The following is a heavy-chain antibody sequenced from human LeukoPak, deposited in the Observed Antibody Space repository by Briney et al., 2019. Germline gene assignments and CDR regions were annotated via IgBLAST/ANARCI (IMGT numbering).Heavy chain of an antibody. CDR2: INPNSGGT. CDR1: GYTFTGYY. CDR3: ARSPDILTGENFDY. V-gene: IGHV1-2*02. J-gene: IGHJ4*02. D-gene: IGHD3-9*01. Sequence: ASVKVSCKASGYTFTGYYIHWVRQAPGQGLEWMGWINPNSGGTDYAQKFQGRVTMTRDMSISTAYMELSRLRSDDTAVYYCARSPDILTGENFDYWGQGTLVTVSS.